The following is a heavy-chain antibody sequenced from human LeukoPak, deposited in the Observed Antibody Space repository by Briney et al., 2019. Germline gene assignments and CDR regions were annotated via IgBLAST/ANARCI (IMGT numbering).Heavy chain of an antibody. V-gene: IGHV4-59*01. CDR2: IYYSGST. D-gene: IGHD3-22*01. CDR3: ARAKWLYFDY. J-gene: IGHJ4*02. Sequence: SETLSLTCTVPGGSISSYYWSWIRQPPGKGLEWIGYIYYSGSTNYNPSLKSRVTISVDTSKNQFSLKLSSVTAADTAAYYCARAKWLYFDYWGQGTLVTVSS. CDR1: GGSISSYY.